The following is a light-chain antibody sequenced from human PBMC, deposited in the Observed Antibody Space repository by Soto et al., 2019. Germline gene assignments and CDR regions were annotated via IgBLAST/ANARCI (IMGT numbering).Light chain of an antibody. CDR1: SSNIGSGND. CDR2: GNS. V-gene: IGLV1-40*01. CDR3: QSYYSSLSGVV. J-gene: IGLJ1*01. Sequence: QAVVTQPLSFSGAQGQSVTISCTGSSSNIGSGNDVHWSQQLPGTAPKLLSYGNSIRTSGVTDRFSGSKSGTSASLAITGLQAEDEADYYFQSYYSSLSGVVFGTGTKLTVL.